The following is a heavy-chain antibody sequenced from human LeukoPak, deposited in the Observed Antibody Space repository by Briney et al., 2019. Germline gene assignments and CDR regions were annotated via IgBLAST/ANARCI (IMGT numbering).Heavy chain of an antibody. J-gene: IGHJ6*03. V-gene: IGHV4-59*01. Sequence: KPSETLSLTCTVSGGSISSYYWSWIRLPPGKGLEWIGYIYYSGSTNYNPSLKSRVTISVDTSKNQFSLKLSSVTAADTAVYYCARDGGNPDYYYYYMDVWGKGTTVTVSS. CDR3: ARDGGNPDYYYYYMDV. D-gene: IGHD4-23*01. CDR1: GGSISSYY. CDR2: IYYSGST.